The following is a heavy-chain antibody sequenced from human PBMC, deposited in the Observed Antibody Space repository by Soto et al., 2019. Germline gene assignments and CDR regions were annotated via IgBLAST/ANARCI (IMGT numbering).Heavy chain of an antibody. V-gene: IGHV4-38-2*01. J-gene: IGHJ2*01. D-gene: IGHD2-2*03. CDR1: GNSISSIYY. Sequence: ASETLSVTWAVSGNSISSIYYWAWIRQPPGKILEWIGSIYHSGTTYYNPSLKSRVTISVDTSKNQFSLKLRSVTAADSAVYYCARMDNVGFDSYF. CDR3: ARMDNVGFDSYF. CDR2: IYHSGTT.